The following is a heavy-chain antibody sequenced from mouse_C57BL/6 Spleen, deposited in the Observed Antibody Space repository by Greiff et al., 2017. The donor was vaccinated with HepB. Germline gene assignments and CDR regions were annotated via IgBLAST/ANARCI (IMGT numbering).Heavy chain of an antibody. D-gene: IGHD1-1*01. J-gene: IGHJ1*03. Sequence: QVQLQQPGAELVKPGASVKLSCKASGYTFTSYWMHWVKQRPGQGLEWIGMIHPNSGSTNYNEKFKSKATLTVDKSSSTAYMQLSSLTSEDSAVYYCARSNYYGSSYWYFDVWGTGTTVTFSS. CDR3: ARSNYYGSSYWYFDV. V-gene: IGHV1-64*01. CDR1: GYTFTSYW. CDR2: IHPNSGST.